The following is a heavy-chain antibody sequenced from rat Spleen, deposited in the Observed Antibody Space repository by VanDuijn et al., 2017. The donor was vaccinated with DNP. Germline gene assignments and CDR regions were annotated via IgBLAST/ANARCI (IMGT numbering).Heavy chain of an antibody. CDR1: GFTFSNYG. Sequence: EVQLVESGGGLVQPGRSLKLSCAASGFTFSNYGMHWIRQAPTKGLEWVASISPSGGSTYYRDSVKGRFTISRDNANSTLYLQMDSLRSEDTATYYGATSPYDNYLYWGQGVMVTVSS. V-gene: IGHV5-19*01. CDR3: ATSPYDNYLY. CDR2: ISPSGGST. D-gene: IGHD1-10*01. J-gene: IGHJ2*01.